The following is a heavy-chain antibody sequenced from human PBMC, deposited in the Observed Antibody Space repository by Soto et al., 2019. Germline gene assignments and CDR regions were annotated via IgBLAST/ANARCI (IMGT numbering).Heavy chain of an antibody. CDR1: GFTFDDYA. V-gene: IGHV3-9*01. CDR2: ISWNSGSI. J-gene: IGHJ4*02. Sequence: EVQLVESGGGLVQPGRSLRLSCAASGFTFDDYAMHWVRKAPGKGLEWVSGISWNSGSIGYADSVKGRFTISRDNAKYSLYLQMNSVRAEDTALYYCAKGGQLLSEGGGYWGQGTLVTVSS. D-gene: IGHD2-2*01. CDR3: AKGGQLLSEGGGY.